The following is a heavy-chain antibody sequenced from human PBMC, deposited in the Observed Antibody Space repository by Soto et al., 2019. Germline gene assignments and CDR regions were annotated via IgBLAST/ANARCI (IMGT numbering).Heavy chain of an antibody. CDR1: GDSINNYY. Sequence: QVQLQESGPGLVKPSETLSLTCTVSGDSINNYYWSWIRQPPGKGLEWIGYIYYSGSTNYSPSLKSRVTISLDTSKNQVSLILSSVTAADTAVYYCAGTSTVDYGMDVWGQGTTVTVSS. CDR3: AGTSTVDYGMDV. J-gene: IGHJ6*02. CDR2: IYYSGST. V-gene: IGHV4-59*08. D-gene: IGHD4-17*01.